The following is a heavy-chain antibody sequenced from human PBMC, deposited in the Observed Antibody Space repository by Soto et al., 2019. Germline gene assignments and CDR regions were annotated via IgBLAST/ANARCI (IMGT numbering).Heavy chain of an antibody. CDR1: GGTFSSYT. CDR2: IIPILGIA. Sequence: SVKVSCKASGGTFSSYTISWVRQAPGQGLEWMGRIIPILGIANYAQKFQGRVTITADKSTSTAYMELSSLRSEDTAVYYCARDLGIAVAGPGRGFDYWGQGTLVTVSS. V-gene: IGHV1-69*04. CDR3: ARDLGIAVAGPGRGFDY. J-gene: IGHJ4*02. D-gene: IGHD6-19*01.